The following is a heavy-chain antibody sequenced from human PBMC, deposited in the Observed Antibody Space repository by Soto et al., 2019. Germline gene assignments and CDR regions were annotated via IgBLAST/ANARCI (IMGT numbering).Heavy chain of an antibody. D-gene: IGHD1-1*01. CDR2: IHYTGST. J-gene: IGHJ5*02. CDR3: ARDLTISSTDGPLDP. CDR1: CGSMSRYY. V-gene: IGHV4-59*01. Sequence: SETLSLTCTFSCGSMSRYYWTWIRQPPGKGLEWIGNIHYTGSTNYNPSLKSRVTILLGTSTSQFSLKVSSVTAADTAVYYCARDLTISSTDGPLDPWGHGTLVTVS.